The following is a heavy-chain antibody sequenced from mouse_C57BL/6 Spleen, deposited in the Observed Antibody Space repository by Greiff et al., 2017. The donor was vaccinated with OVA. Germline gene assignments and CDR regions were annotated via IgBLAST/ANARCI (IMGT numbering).Heavy chain of an antibody. D-gene: IGHD1-1*01. CDR1: GFTFSDYG. J-gene: IGHJ2*01. V-gene: IGHV5-17*01. Sequence: DVKLQESGGGLVKPGGSLKLSCAASGFTFSDYGMHWVRQAPEKGLEWVAYISSGSSTIYYADTVKGRFTISRDNAKNTLFLQMTRLRSEDTDMYDCAMDYYPYYFDYWGQGTTLTVSS. CDR2: ISSGSSTI. CDR3: AMDYYPYYFDY.